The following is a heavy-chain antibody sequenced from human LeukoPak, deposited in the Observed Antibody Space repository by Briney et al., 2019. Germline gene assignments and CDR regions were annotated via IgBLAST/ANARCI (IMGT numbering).Heavy chain of an antibody. Sequence: PGGSLRLSCAASGFTFSDYYMSWIRQAPGKGLKWVSYISSSSSYTNYADSVKGRFTISRDNAKNSLYLQMNSLRAEDTAVYYCARVGSSGPIDYWGQGTLVTVSS. D-gene: IGHD6-19*01. J-gene: IGHJ4*02. V-gene: IGHV3-11*05. CDR3: ARVGSSGPIDY. CDR2: ISSSSSYT. CDR1: GFTFSDYY.